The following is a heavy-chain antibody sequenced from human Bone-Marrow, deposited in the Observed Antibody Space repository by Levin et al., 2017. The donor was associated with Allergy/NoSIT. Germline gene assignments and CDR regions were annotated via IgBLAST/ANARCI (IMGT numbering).Heavy chain of an antibody. J-gene: IGHJ4*02. Sequence: LSLTCVASGFTFDTYGMHWVRQAPGKGLEWVTVISSDGSKKFCAESVQGRFTVSRDNSKNTVFLQMNSLRPEDTAVYYCAKAGFKNWGRGTLVTVSS. CDR1: GFTFDTYG. CDR2: ISSDGSKK. V-gene: IGHV3-30*18. CDR3: AKAGFKN.